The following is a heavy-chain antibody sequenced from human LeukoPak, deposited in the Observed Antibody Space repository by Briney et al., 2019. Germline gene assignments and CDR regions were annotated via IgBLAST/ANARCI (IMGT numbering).Heavy chain of an antibody. J-gene: IGHJ3*02. CDR3: ARDHAYNSGDYHPDAFDI. Sequence: SETLSLTCTVSGGSISSGGYYWSWIRQHPGKGLEWIGFLNYSGSTYYNPSLKSRVTISVDTSKNQFSLKLSSVTAADTVVYYCARDHAYNSGDYHPDAFDIWGQGTMVTVSS. D-gene: IGHD4-17*01. CDR2: LNYSGST. V-gene: IGHV4-31*03. CDR1: GGSISSGGYY.